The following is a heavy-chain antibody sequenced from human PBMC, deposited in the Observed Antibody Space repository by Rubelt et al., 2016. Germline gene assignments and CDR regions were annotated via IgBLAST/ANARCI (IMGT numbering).Heavy chain of an antibody. V-gene: IGHV4-61*08. Sequence: SSGGYYWSWIRQPPGKGLEWIGYIYYSGSTNYNPSLKSRVTISVDTSKNQFSLKLSSVTAADTAVYYCARGSVAAAGRIYWGQGTLVTVSS. CDR3: ARGSVAAAGRIY. CDR1: SSGGYY. CDR2: IYYSGST. D-gene: IGHD6-13*01. J-gene: IGHJ4*02.